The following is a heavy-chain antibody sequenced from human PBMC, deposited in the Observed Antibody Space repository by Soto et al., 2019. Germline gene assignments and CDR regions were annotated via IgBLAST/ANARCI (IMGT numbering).Heavy chain of an antibody. D-gene: IGHD5-12*01. V-gene: IGHV4-30-2*01. J-gene: IGHJ4*02. CDR3: AGGPGVARNY. CDR2: IYHSGST. Sequence: SETLSLTCSVSGGSISSGGYSWSWIRQPPGKGLEWIGYIYHSGSTYYNPSLKSRVTISVDRSKNQFSLKLSSVTAADTAVYYCAGGPGVARNYWGQGTLVTVSS. CDR1: GGSISSGGYS.